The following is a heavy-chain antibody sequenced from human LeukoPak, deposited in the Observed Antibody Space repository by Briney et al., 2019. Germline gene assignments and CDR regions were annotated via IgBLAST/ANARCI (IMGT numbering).Heavy chain of an antibody. CDR2: ITDSGINT. CDR1: GFTFSTFP. Sequence: PGGSLRLSCAAAGFTFSTFPMSWVRQAPGKGLEWVSVITDSGINTYYADSVKGRFTISRDNSKKTLYLQMNRLRAEDTAVYYCAKENVAAALPDNWFDPWGQGTLVTVSS. CDR3: AKENVAAALPDNWFDP. J-gene: IGHJ5*02. V-gene: IGHV3-23*01. D-gene: IGHD2-2*01.